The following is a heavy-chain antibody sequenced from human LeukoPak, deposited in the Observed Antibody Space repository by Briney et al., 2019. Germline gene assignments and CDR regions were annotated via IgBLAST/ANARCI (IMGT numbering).Heavy chain of an antibody. J-gene: IGHJ4*02. CDR2: ISSSSTYR. V-gene: IGHV3-21*01. CDR3: ARDAITMVRGVSDY. CDR1: GFTFSSYS. Sequence: GGSLRLSCAASGFTFSSYSMSWVRQAPGKGLEWVSSISSSSTYRYYAASVKGRFTISRDNAKNSLYLQMNSLRAEDTAVYYCARDAITMVRGVSDYWGQGTLVTVSS. D-gene: IGHD3-10*01.